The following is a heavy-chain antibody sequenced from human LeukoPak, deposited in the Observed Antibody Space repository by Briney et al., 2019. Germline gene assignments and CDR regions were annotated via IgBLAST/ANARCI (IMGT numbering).Heavy chain of an antibody. CDR1: GFTFSNYA. J-gene: IGHJ4*02. CDR3: AKDRLGVMGY. Sequence: GGSLRLSCATSGFTFSNYAMSWVRQAPGKGLEWVSTISTSGSTYYADSVKGRVTISRDNSKNTLYLQMNSLRAEDTAVYYCAKDRLGVMGYWGQGTLVTVSS. CDR2: ISTSGST. V-gene: IGHV3-23*01. D-gene: IGHD3-16*01.